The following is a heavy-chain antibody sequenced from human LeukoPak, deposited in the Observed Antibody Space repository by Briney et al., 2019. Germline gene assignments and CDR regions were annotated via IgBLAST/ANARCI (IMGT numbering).Heavy chain of an antibody. CDR2: ISWNSGSI. CDR3: AKSHSSGDDY. V-gene: IGHV3-9*01. Sequence: PGRSLRLSCAASGFTFDDYAMHWVRQAPGKGLEWVSGISWNSGSIGYADSVKGRFTISRDNAKNSLYLQMNSLRAEDTALYYCAKSHSSGDDYWGQGTLVTVSS. D-gene: IGHD6-19*01. J-gene: IGHJ4*02. CDR1: GFTFDDYA.